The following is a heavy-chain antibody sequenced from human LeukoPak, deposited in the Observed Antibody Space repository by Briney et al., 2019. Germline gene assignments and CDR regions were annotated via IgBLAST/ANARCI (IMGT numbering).Heavy chain of an antibody. CDR1: GFTFSSYA. V-gene: IGHV3-23*01. CDR2: FSGSGGST. D-gene: IGHD6-13*01. Sequence: PGGSLRLSCAASGFTFSSYAMSWVRQAPGKGLECISGFSGSGGSTYYADSVKGRFTISRDNSKNTLYLQMNSLRAEDTAVYYCAKSRWSETYYFDYWGQGTLVTVSS. J-gene: IGHJ4*02. CDR3: AKSRWSETYYFDY.